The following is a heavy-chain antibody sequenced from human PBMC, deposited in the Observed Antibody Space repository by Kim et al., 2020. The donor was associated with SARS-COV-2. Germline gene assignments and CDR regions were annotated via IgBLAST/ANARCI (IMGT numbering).Heavy chain of an antibody. CDR3: ARLYSSSFSSYYYGMDV. D-gene: IGHD6-6*01. Sequence: SETLSLTCTVSGGSISSYYWSWIRQPPGKGLEWIGYIYYSGSTNYNPSLKSRVTISVDTSKNQFSLKLSSVTAADTAVYYCARLYSSSFSSYYYGMDVWGQGTTVTVSS. J-gene: IGHJ6*02. CDR1: GGSISSYY. CDR2: IYYSGST. V-gene: IGHV4-59*13.